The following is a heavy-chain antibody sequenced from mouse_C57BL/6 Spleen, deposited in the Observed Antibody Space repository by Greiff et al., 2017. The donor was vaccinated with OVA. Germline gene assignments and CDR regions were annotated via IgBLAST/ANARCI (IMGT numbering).Heavy chain of an antibody. D-gene: IGHD2-4*01. Sequence: QVQLQQSGPGLVQPSQSLSITCTVSGFSFTSYGVHWVRQSPGKGLEWLGVIWSGGSTDYTAAFISRRSISNDNSKIQVFLKMNSLLADDTSIYYCARTYDYDEYYAIDYWGQGTSVTVSS. CDR3: ARTYDYDEYYAIDY. CDR1: GFSFTSYG. V-gene: IGHV2-2*01. CDR2: IWSGGST. J-gene: IGHJ4*01.